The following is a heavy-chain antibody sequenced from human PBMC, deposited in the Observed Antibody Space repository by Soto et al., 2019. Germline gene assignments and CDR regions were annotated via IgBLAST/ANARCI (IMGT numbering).Heavy chain of an antibody. Sequence: PGGSLRLSCEASGFTFSNYAIGWVRQAPVKGLEWLSAITGSGDDTYSVDSVKGRFTISRDNSRNTLYLQMNSLRAEDTAIYYCAKLGSISWPPHYYFDYWGQGTLVTVSS. V-gene: IGHV3-23*01. CDR1: GFTFSNYA. D-gene: IGHD6-6*01. CDR2: ITGSGDDT. CDR3: AKLGSISWPPHYYFDY. J-gene: IGHJ4*02.